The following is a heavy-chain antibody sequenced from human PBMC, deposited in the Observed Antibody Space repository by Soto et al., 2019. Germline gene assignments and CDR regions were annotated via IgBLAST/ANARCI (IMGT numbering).Heavy chain of an antibody. V-gene: IGHV1-2*02. D-gene: IGHD4-17*01. CDR3: ARGPYGDNAFDI. J-gene: IGHJ3*02. CDR2: IAPHRDGT. Sequence: QVQVVQSGAEVKKPGASVKVSCKASGYSFTDYYMHWIRQAPGQGLEWMGWIAPHRDGTEFAQKFQGRSTLTGDTSTSTASMELKGLTSADTAVYFCARGPYGDNAFDIWGQGTVVTVSS. CDR1: GYSFTDYY.